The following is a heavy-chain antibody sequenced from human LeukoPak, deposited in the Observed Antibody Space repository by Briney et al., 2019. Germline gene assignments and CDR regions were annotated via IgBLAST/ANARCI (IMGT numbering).Heavy chain of an antibody. CDR3: ARELWASHYFDY. D-gene: IGHD5-18*01. CDR2: MYSTGTV. CDR1: GVAIGDYY. J-gene: IGHJ4*02. Sequence: TSETLSLTCTVSGVAIGDYYWSWIRQPPGKELEWIGYMYSTGTVSHNPSLKSRVTISVDTSKNQFSLKLGSVTAADTAVYYCARELWASHYFDYWGQGTLVTVSS. V-gene: IGHV4-59*13.